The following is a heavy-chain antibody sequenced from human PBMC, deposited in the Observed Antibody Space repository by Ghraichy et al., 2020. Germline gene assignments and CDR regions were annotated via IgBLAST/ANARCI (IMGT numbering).Heavy chain of an antibody. CDR2: IRYDGSNK. V-gene: IGHV3-30*02. CDR3: AKPQGQLWFGVFDY. CDR1: GFTFSSYG. Sequence: GGSLRLSCAASGFTFSSYGMHWVRQAPGKGLEWVAFIRYDGSNKYYADSVKGRFTISRDNSKNTLYLQMNSLRAEDTAVYYCAKPQGQLWFGVFDYWGQGTLVTVSS. J-gene: IGHJ4*02. D-gene: IGHD5-18*01.